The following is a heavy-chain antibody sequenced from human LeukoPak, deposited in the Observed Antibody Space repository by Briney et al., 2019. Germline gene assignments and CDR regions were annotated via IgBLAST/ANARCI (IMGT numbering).Heavy chain of an antibody. CDR3: ATGNYYDSRGYYTFGH. CDR1: GFTFSRYW. J-gene: IGHJ1*01. CDR2: INGDGSTT. Sequence: GGSLRLSCAASGFTFSRYWMHWVRQAPGKGLVWVSRINGDGSTTSYADSVKGGFTISRDNAKNTLYLQMNSLRAEDTAVYYCATGNYYDSRGYYTFGHWGQGTLVTVSS. V-gene: IGHV3-74*01. D-gene: IGHD3-22*01.